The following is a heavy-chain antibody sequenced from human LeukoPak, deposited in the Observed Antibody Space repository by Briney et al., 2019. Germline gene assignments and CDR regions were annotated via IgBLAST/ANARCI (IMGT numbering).Heavy chain of an antibody. V-gene: IGHV3-74*01. Sequence: GGSLRLSCAASGFTFSSYWMHCVRQAPGKGLVWVSRIKSDGSSTIYADSVKGRFTIPRHNAKNTLSSQMNSLRYEDTAVYYCARVGCSSTSCYDDYYYYMDVWGKGTTVTVSS. CDR3: ARVGCSSTSCYDDYYYYMDV. J-gene: IGHJ6*03. D-gene: IGHD2-2*01. CDR1: GFTFSSYW. CDR2: IKSDGSST.